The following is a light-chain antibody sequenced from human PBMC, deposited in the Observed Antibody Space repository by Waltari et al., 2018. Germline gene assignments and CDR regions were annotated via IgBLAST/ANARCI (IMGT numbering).Light chain of an antibody. CDR1: STDIGVYNY. CDR2: DVT. V-gene: IGLV2-11*01. J-gene: IGLJ1*01. CDR3: CSYAGSYTGV. Sequence: QSALTQPRSVSGSPGQSVTISCTGTSTDIGVYNYVSWYQQHPGKAPNFMIYDVTKRPSGVPGRFSGSKSGNTASLTISGLQAEDEADYYCCSYAGSYTGVFGTGTKVTV.